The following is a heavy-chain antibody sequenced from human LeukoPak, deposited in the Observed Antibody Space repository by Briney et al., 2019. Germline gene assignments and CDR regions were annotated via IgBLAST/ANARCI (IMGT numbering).Heavy chain of an antibody. V-gene: IGHV3-74*01. Sequence: GGSLRLSCTVSGFTVSSNSMSWVRQAPGKGLVWVSRINSDGSSTSYADSVKGRFTISRDNAKNTLYLQMNSLRAEDTAVYYCARGNFYDYWGQGILVTVSS. CDR2: INSDGSST. J-gene: IGHJ4*02. CDR1: GFTVSSNS. CDR3: ARGNFYDY. D-gene: IGHD2/OR15-2a*01.